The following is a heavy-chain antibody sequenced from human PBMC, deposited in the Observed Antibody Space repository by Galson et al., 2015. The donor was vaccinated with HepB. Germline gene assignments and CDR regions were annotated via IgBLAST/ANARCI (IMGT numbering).Heavy chain of an antibody. V-gene: IGHV3-33*01. Sequence: SLRLSCAASGFTFSTYAMHWVRQAPGKGLEWVAVIWYDGSNKYYGDSVKGRFTISRDNSKNTLYLQMSSLRAEDTAVYYCARDLYSIRYDSSGFDFWGQGTLVTVSS. D-gene: IGHD3-22*01. CDR2: IWYDGSNK. J-gene: IGHJ5*01. CDR3: ARDLYSIRYDSSGFDF. CDR1: GFTFSTYA.